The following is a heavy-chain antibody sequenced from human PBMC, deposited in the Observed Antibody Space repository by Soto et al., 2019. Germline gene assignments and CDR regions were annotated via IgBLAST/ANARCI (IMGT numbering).Heavy chain of an antibody. V-gene: IGHV5-51*01. D-gene: IGHD6-13*01. CDR2: IYPGDSDT. CDR1: GYSFTSYW. J-gene: IGHJ6*02. Sequence: PGESLKISCKGSGYSFTSYWIGWVRQMPGKGLECMGIIYPGDSDTRYSPSFQGQVPISPDKSISTAYLQWSSLKASDTAMYYCARTAAAGKYYCGMDVWGQGTTVTVSS. CDR3: ARTAAAGKYYCGMDV.